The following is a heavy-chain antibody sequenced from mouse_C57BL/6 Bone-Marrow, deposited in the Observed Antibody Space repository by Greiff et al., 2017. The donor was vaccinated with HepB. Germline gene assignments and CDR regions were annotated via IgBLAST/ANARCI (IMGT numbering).Heavy chain of an antibody. CDR2: IYPGSGST. V-gene: IGHV1-55*01. CDR1: GYTFTSYW. CDR3: ARGDYYGSSYAGFDY. J-gene: IGHJ2*01. Sequence: VQLQQPGAELVKPGASVKMSCKASGYTFTSYWITWVKQRPGQGLEWIGDIYPGSGSTNYNEKFKSKATLTVDTSSSTAYMQLSSLTSEDSAVYYCARGDYYGSSYAGFDYWGQGTTLTVSS. D-gene: IGHD1-1*01.